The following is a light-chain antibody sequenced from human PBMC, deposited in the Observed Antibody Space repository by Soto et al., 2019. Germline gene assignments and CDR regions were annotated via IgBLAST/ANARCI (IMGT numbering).Light chain of an antibody. V-gene: IGLV3-1*01. CDR1: KLGDKY. CDR3: QAWDSSTGV. Sequence: SYELTQPPSVSVSPGQTASITCSGDKLGDKYVCWYQQKPGQSPVLVIYQNNKRPSGIPERFSGSNSGNTATLTISGTQAMDEADYYCQAWDSSTGVFGTGTKVTVL. J-gene: IGLJ1*01. CDR2: QNN.